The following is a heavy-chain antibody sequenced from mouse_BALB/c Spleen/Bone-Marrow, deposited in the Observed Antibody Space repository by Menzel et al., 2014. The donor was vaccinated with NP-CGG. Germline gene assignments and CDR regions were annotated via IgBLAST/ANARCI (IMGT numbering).Heavy chain of an antibody. J-gene: IGHJ3*01. CDR2: IDPANGNT. CDR1: GFNIKDPY. D-gene: IGHD1-1*01. Sequence: VQLQQPGAELVKPGASVKLSCTASGFNIKDPYMHWVKQRPEQGLEWIGRIDPANGNTKYDPKFQGKATITADTSSNTAYLQLSSLTSEDPAVYYCAPYDYGRWFTYWGQGTLVTVSA. V-gene: IGHV14-3*02. CDR3: APYDYGRWFTY.